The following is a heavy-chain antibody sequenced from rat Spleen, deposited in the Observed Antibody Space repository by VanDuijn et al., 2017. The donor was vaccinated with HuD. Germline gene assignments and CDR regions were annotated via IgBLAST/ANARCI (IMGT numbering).Heavy chain of an antibody. CDR1: GFTFSDFD. D-gene: IGHD1-9*01. J-gene: IGHJ4*01. CDR3: ALLILRVYPPYVMDA. V-gene: IGHV5-19*01. CDR2: ISPSGGST. Sequence: EVQLVESGGGLVQPGRSLKLSCAASGFTFSDFDMAWVRQAPTKGLEWVASISPSGGSTYYRDSVKGRFTISRDNAKSTLYLQMDSLRSEDTATYYCALLILRVYPPYVMDAWGQGASVTVSS.